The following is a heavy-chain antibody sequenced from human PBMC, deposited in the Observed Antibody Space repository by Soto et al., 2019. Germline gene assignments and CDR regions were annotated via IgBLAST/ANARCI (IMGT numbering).Heavy chain of an antibody. V-gene: IGHV4-4*02. CDR3: ARAYGDWRYFDY. CDR2: VYNDGSA. D-gene: IGHD3-10*01. J-gene: IGHJ4*02. CDR1: GVSISSGNW. Sequence: SETLSLTCDVSGVSISSGNWWSWVRQPPGKGLEWIAEVYNDGSANYHPSLESRATISVDRSKNQFSLRLSSVTAEDTAVYYCARAYGDWRYFDYWGQGTRVTVSS.